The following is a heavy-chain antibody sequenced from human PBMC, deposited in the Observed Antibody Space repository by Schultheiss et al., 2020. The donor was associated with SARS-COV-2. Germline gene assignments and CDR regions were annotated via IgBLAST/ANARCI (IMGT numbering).Heavy chain of an antibody. CDR2: IYPGDSDT. D-gene: IGHD3-16*02. CDR3: ARQFGGVIVIALDAFDI. V-gene: IGHV5-51*01. Sequence: GGSLRLSCQCSGYSFTTYWIGWVRQMPEKGLEWVGIIYPGDSDTRYSPSFQGQVTISADKSISTAYLQWSSLKASDTAMYYCARQFGGVIVIALDAFDIWGQGTMVTVSS. J-gene: IGHJ3*02. CDR1: GYSFTTYW.